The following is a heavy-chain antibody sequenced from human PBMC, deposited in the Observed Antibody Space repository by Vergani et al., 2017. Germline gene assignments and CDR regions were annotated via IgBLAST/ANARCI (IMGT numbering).Heavy chain of an antibody. CDR3: AKDIRMSVAAFDI. D-gene: IGHD3-16*01. Sequence: VQLVESGGGVVQPGRSLRLSCAASGFTFSSYAMSWVRQAPGKGLEWVSAISGSGGSTYYADSVKARFTISRDNSKNTLYLQMNSLTAEDTAVYYCAKDIRMSVAAFDIWGQGTMVTVSS. CDR2: ISGSGGST. V-gene: IGHV3-23*04. CDR1: GFTFSSYA. J-gene: IGHJ3*02.